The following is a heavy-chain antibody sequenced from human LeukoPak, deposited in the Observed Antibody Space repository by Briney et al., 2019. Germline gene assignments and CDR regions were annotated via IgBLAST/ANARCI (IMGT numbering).Heavy chain of an antibody. J-gene: IGHJ6*03. D-gene: IGHD3-10*01. V-gene: IGHV3-53*05. CDR2: IYSDNT. CDR1: EFTVSSNS. CDR3: AKDGYGSGSYNYYYYYYMDV. Sequence: GGSLRLSCTVSEFTVSSNSMSWVRQAPGKVLEWVSFIYSDNTHYSDSVKGRFTISRDNSKNSLYLQMNSLRAEDTALYYCAKDGYGSGSYNYYYYYYMDVWGKGTTVTVSS.